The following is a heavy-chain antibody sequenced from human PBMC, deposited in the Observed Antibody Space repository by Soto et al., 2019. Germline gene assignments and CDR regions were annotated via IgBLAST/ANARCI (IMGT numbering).Heavy chain of an antibody. V-gene: IGHV3-23*01. CDR1: GFTFSSYA. D-gene: IGHD3-3*01. CDR3: AKATLRVVHPLVFDH. Sequence: PEGSLRLSCAASGFTFSSYAMSWVRQAPGKGLEWVSAISGSGGSTYYADSVKGRFTISRDNSKNTLYLQMNSLRAEDTAVYYCAKATLRVVHPLVFDHWGQGSLVTVSS. CDR2: ISGSGGST. J-gene: IGHJ4*02.